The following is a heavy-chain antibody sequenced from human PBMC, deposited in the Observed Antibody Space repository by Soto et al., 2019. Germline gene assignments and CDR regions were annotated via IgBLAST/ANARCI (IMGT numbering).Heavy chain of an antibody. CDR2: ISYDGSNK. CDR3: AKDGYDGSGYYYGLDY. Sequence: GGSLRLSCAASGFTFSSYGMHWVRQAPGKGLEWVAVISYDGSNKYYADSVRGRFTISRDNSKNTLYLQMNSLRAEDTAVYYCAKDGYDGSGYYYGLDYWGQGTLVTVPS. D-gene: IGHD3-22*01. CDR1: GFTFSSYG. J-gene: IGHJ4*02. V-gene: IGHV3-30*18.